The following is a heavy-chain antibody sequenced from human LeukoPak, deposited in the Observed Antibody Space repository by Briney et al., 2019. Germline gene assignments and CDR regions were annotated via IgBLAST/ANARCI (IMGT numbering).Heavy chain of an antibody. Sequence: QPGGSLRLSCAASGYTFSTYWMHWVRQGPGKGLVWVSRINEDGSSTSYADSVRGRFTISRDNSKNTLYLRMNSLRAEDTAVYYCTRDTCGARDFWGRGTLVTVSS. V-gene: IGHV3-74*01. CDR2: INEDGSST. CDR1: GYTFSTYW. D-gene: IGHD4-17*01. J-gene: IGHJ4*02. CDR3: TRDTCGARDF.